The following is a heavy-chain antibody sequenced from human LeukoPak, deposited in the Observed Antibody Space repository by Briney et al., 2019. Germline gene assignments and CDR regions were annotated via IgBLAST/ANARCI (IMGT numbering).Heavy chain of an antibody. V-gene: IGHV3-23*01. CDR2: ISGSGGST. D-gene: IGHD6-19*01. J-gene: IGHJ6*02. CDR1: GFTFSSYA. CDR3: AKVPVAGTDYYYYGMDV. Sequence: GGSLRLSCAASGFTFSSYAMSWVRQAPGKGLEWVSAISGSGGSTYYADSVKGRFTISRDNSKNTLYLQMNSLRAEDTAVYYCAKVPVAGTDYYYYGMDVWGQGTTVTVSS.